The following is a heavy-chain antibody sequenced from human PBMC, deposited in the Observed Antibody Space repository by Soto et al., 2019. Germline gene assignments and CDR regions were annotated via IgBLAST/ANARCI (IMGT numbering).Heavy chain of an antibody. Sequence: PXESLRLSCAASGFTFSGYAMSWVRQAPGKGLEWVSAISGSGGSTYYADSVKGRFTISRDNSKNTLFLQMNNLRAEDTAVYYCARGSHGDHDYWGQGTLVNGPS. CDR3: ARGSHGDHDY. CDR1: GFTFSGYA. CDR2: ISGSGGST. V-gene: IGHV3-23*01. D-gene: IGHD3-10*01. J-gene: IGHJ4*02.